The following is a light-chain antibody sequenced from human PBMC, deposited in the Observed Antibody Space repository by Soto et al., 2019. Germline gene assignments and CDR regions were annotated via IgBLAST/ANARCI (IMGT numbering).Light chain of an antibody. V-gene: IGKV1-9*01. CDR2: SAS. J-gene: IGKJ1*01. CDR3: QQYNSYS. CDR1: QALSNY. Sequence: DIQLTPSPSVLSASVGDTVTLTCRASQALSNYLAWYQQKPGKAPDLLIYSASTLQSGVPSRFSGSGSGTEFTLTISSLQPDDFATYYCQQYNSYSFGQGTKVDIK.